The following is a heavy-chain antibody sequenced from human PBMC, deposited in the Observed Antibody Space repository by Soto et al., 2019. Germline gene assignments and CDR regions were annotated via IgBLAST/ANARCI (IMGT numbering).Heavy chain of an antibody. V-gene: IGHV4-34*01. CDR2: INHSGST. D-gene: IGHD3-22*01. CDR3: AGYTYYYDSSGNYLSYFDY. J-gene: IGHJ4*02. CDR1: GGSFSGYY. Sequence: PSETLSLTCAVYGGSFSGYYWSWIRQPPGKGLEWIGEINHSGSTNYNPSLKSRVTISVDTSKNQFSLKLSSVTAADTAVYYCAGYTYYYDSSGNYLSYFDYWGQGTLVTVSS.